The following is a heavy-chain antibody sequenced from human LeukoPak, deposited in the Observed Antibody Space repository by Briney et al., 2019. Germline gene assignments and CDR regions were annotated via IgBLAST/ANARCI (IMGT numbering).Heavy chain of an antibody. V-gene: IGHV1-2*02. CDR1: NYTFIDYG. CDR2: INPNSGGT. J-gene: IGHJ5*02. Sequence: ASVKVSCKASNYTFIDYGINWVRQAPGQGLEWMGWINPNSGGTKYAQKFQGKVTMSRDTSISTAYMELSRLRSDDTAVYYCAKVGFNAWGQGTLVTVSS. CDR3: AKVGFNA.